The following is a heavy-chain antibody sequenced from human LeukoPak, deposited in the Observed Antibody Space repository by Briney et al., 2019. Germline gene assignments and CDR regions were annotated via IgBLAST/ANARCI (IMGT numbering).Heavy chain of an antibody. CDR3: ARGRSISNVNDPPVDY. J-gene: IGHJ4*02. V-gene: IGHV1-2*02. CDR2: INPNTGDT. D-gene: IGHD2/OR15-2a*01. Sequence: GASVKVSCKASGYTFTGYFMIWLRQAPGQGLEWMAWINPNTGDTRYLQKFQGRVTVTRDTSISTVYMGLNNLRFDDTAVYYCARGRSISNVNDPPVDYWGQGTLVSVSS. CDR1: GYTFTGYF.